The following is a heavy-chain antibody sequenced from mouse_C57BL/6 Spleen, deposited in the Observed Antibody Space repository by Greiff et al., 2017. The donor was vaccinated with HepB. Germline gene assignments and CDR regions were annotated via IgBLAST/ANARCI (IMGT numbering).Heavy chain of an antibody. CDR2: IYPGSGST. J-gene: IGHJ2*01. V-gene: IGHV1-55*01. CDR1: GYTFTSYW. CDR3: ARSLTGTGYFDY. Sequence: QVQLKQPGAELVKPGASVKMSCKASGYTFTSYWITWVKQRPGQGLEWIGDIYPGSGSTNYNEKFKSKATLTVDTSSSTAYMQLSSLTSEDSAVYYCARSLTGTGYFDYWGQGTTLTVSS. D-gene: IGHD4-1*01.